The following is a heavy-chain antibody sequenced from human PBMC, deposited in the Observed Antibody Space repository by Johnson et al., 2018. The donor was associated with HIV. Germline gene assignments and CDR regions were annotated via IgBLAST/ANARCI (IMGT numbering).Heavy chain of an antibody. CDR2: ISYDGSNK. CDR3: ARENVLFNAFDI. Sequence: QVKLVESGGGVVQPGRSLRLSCAASGFTFSNYALHWVRQAPGKGLEWVAVISYDGSNKYYADSVKGRFTISRDNSKNTLYLQMNSLRTEDTAVYYCARENVLFNAFDIWGQGTMVTVSS. CDR1: GFTFSNYA. V-gene: IGHV3-30*04. D-gene: IGHD2/OR15-2a*01. J-gene: IGHJ3*02.